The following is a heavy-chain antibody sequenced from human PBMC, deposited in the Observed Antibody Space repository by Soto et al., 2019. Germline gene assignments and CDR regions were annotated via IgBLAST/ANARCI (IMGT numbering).Heavy chain of an antibody. D-gene: IGHD1-26*01. V-gene: IGHV4-59*01. CDR3: ARVGGSYKEPWFDP. Sequence: PLSLTCTVSGGSISSYYWSWIRQPPGKGLEWIGYIYYSGSTNYNPSLKSRVTISVDTSKNQFSLKLSSVTAADTAVYYCARVGGSYKEPWFDPWGQGTLVTVSS. CDR2: IYYSGST. CDR1: GGSISSYY. J-gene: IGHJ5*02.